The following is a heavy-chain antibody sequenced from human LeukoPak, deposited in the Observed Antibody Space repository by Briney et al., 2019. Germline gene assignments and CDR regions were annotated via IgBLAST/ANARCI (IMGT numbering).Heavy chain of an antibody. CDR1: GDSISGSSSY. Sequence: SETLSLTCSVSGDSISGSSSYWGWIRQPPGKGLEWIGSIYYSGSTDYNPSLKSRVTISVDTSKNQFSLKLSSVTAADTAVYYCARRALRYFDWLSNGIFWGQGTLVTVSS. CDR2: IYYSGST. D-gene: IGHD3-9*01. J-gene: IGHJ4*02. CDR3: ARRALRYFDWLSNGIF. V-gene: IGHV4-39*01.